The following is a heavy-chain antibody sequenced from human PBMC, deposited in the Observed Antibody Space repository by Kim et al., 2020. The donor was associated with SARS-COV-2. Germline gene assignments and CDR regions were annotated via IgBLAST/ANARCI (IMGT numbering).Heavy chain of an antibody. CDR1: GFTFTSSA. D-gene: IGHD3-22*01. CDR3: AAGGYYDSSGYPVYGMDV. V-gene: IGHV1-58*02. Sequence: SVKVSCKASGFTFTSSAMQWVRQARGQRLEWIGWIVVGSGNTNYAQKFQERVTITRDMSTSTAYMELSSLRSEDTAVYYCAAGGYYDSSGYPVYGMDVWGQGTTVTVSS. J-gene: IGHJ6*02. CDR2: IVVGSGNT.